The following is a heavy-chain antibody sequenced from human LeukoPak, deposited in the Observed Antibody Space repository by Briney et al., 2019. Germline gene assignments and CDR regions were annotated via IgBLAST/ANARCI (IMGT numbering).Heavy chain of an antibody. D-gene: IGHD5/OR15-5a*01. V-gene: IGHV1-46*01. CDR2: IKVSGGRT. J-gene: IGHJ4*02. CDR1: GYTFTSFY. Sequence: GASVKVSCKASGYTFTSFYVHWVRQAPGQGLEWMGIIKVSGGRTEYAQKFQGRVTVTRDMSTSTVYMELNNLRSEDTAVYYCAREPPVSYYFDNWGQGTLVTVSS. CDR3: AREPPVSYYFDN.